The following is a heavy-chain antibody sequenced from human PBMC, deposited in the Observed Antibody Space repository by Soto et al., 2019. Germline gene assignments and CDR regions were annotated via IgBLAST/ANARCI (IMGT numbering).Heavy chain of an antibody. V-gene: IGHV3-21*01. Sequence: GGSLRLSCAASGFTFSTYSMNWVRQAPGKGLEWVSSISSDSYYIYYADSVKGRFTISRDNAKNSLYLQVNSLRADDTAVYYCARRDRGYAFDIWGQGTMVTVSS. J-gene: IGHJ3*02. CDR3: ARRDRGYAFDI. D-gene: IGHD2-15*01. CDR1: GFTFSTYS. CDR2: ISSDSYYI.